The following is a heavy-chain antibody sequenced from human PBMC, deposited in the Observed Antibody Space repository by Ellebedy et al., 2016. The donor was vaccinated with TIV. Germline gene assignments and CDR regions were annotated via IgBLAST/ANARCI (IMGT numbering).Heavy chain of an antibody. CDR1: GFTFSSYA. CDR2: ISGSGGST. Sequence: GESLKISCAASGFTFSSYAMSWVRQAPGKGLEWVSAISGSGGSTYYADSVKGRFTISRDNSKNTLYLQMNSLRAEDTAVYYCAKDFQSSGWREGSWFDPWGQGTLVTVSS. CDR3: AKDFQSSGWREGSWFDP. J-gene: IGHJ5*02. D-gene: IGHD6-19*01. V-gene: IGHV3-23*01.